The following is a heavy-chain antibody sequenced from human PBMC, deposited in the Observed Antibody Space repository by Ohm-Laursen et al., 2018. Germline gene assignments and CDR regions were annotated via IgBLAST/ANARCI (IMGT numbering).Heavy chain of an antibody. V-gene: IGHV4-59*11. Sequence: SQTLSLTCTVSGGIISSHYWSWIRQPPGKELEYIGYIYYSGSTNYNPSLKSRVTISVDTSKNQFSLKLRSVTAADTAVYYCARGGNTPMGVSWFDPWGQGTLVSVSS. J-gene: IGHJ5*02. CDR2: IYYSGST. D-gene: IGHD5-18*01. CDR1: GGIISSHY. CDR3: ARGGNTPMGVSWFDP.